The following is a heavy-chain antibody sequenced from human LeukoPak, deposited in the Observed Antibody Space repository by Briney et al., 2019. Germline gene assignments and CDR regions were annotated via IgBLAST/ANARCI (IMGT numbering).Heavy chain of an antibody. CDR2: INHSGST. J-gene: IGHJ4*02. Sequence: SETLSLTCAVYGGSFSGYYWSWIRQPPGKGLEWIGEINHSGSTNYNPSLKSRVTISVDTSKNQFSLKLSSVTAADTAVYYCASEDHSSGWYYFDYWGQGTLVTVSS. CDR1: GGSFSGYY. D-gene: IGHD6-19*01. V-gene: IGHV4-34*01. CDR3: ASEDHSSGWYYFDY.